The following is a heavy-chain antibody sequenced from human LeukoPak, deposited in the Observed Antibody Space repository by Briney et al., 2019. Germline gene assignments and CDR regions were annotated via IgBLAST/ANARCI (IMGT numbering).Heavy chain of an antibody. CDR3: ARDLLEPADGSYYYYMDV. V-gene: IGHV4-39*07. Sequence: SETLSLTCTVSGGSISSSSYYWGWIRQPPGKGLEWIGSIYYSGSTYYNPSLKSRVTISVDTSKNQFSLKLSSVTAADTAVYYCARDLLEPADGSYYYYMDVWGKGTTVTVSS. CDR1: GGSISSSSYY. CDR2: IYYSGST. D-gene: IGHD1-1*01. J-gene: IGHJ6*03.